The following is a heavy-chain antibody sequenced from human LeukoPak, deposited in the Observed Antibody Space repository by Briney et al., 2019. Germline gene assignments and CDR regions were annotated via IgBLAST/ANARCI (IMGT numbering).Heavy chain of an antibody. Sequence: SETLSLTCAVSGGSISSGDYSWSWIRQSPGKGLEWIGYIYHSGSTYYNPSLKSRITISVDRSKNQFSLKLTSVTAADTAVYYCVRGYGPGSGNNWFDPWGQGTLVTVSS. J-gene: IGHJ5*02. CDR3: VRGYGPGSGNNWFDP. CDR2: IYHSGST. V-gene: IGHV4-30-2*06. D-gene: IGHD3-10*01. CDR1: GGSISSGDYS.